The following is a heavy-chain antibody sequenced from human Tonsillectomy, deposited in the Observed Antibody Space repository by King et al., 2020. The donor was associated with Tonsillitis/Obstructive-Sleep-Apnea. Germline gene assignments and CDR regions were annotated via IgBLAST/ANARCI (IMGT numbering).Heavy chain of an antibody. D-gene: IGHD3-16*01. CDR3: ARVGGVMGDTFYYFDS. Sequence: VQLQESGPGLVKPSETLSLTCTVSGGSITSYYWSWIRQPPGKGLEWIGYIYYSGNTNYNPSLKSRVTISVDTSKNQFSLKLSSVTAADTAVYYCARVGGVMGDTFYYFDSGGREPLATVSS. CDR2: IYYSGNT. CDR1: GGSITSYY. V-gene: IGHV4-59*01. J-gene: IGHJ4*02.